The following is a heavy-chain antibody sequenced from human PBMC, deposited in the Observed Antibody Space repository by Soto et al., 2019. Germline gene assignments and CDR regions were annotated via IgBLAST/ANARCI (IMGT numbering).Heavy chain of an antibody. CDR2: IYYSGST. D-gene: IGHD3-10*01. J-gene: IGHJ4*02. CDR3: ARSYGSELDY. CDR1: GGPISSYY. V-gene: IGHV4-59*01. Sequence: SETLSLTCTVSGGPISSYYWSWIRQPPGKGLEWIGYIYYSGSTNYNPSLKSRVTISVDTSKNQFSLKLSSVTAADTAVYYCARSYGSELDYWGQGTLVTVSS.